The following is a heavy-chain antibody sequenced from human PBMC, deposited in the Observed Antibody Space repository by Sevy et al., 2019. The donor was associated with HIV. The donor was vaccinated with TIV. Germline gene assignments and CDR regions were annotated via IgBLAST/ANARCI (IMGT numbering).Heavy chain of an antibody. D-gene: IGHD3-10*01. V-gene: IGHV3-30*02. J-gene: IGHJ4*02. CDR1: GFTFSSYG. CDR2: IRYDGSNK. Sequence: GGSLRLSCAASGFTFSSYGMHWVRQAPGKGLEWVAFIRYDGSNKYYADSVKGRFTISRDNSKNTLYLQMNSLRAEDTAVYYCAKGALDGSGISPSPALFYWGQGTLVTVSS. CDR3: AKGALDGSGISPSPALFY.